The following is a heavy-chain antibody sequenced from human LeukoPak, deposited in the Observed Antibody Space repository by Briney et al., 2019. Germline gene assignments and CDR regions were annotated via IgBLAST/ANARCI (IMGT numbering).Heavy chain of an antibody. CDR1: GFTLNNAW. Sequence: GGSLRLSCAASGFTLNNAWVSWVRQAPGKGLEWLGRIKRETDGGTIDYAAPVKGRFTISRDDSRNTLYLQMDSLKIEDTAVYYCTTDRYYDNSELQFQRWGQGTLVTVSS. V-gene: IGHV3-15*01. CDR3: TTDRYYDNSELQFQR. CDR2: IKRETDGGTI. D-gene: IGHD3-22*01. J-gene: IGHJ1*01.